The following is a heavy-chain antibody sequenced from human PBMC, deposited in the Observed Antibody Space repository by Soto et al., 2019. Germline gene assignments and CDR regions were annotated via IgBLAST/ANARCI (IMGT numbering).Heavy chain of an antibody. CDR3: ARGHLAVAVSRWFDP. D-gene: IGHD2-21*02. J-gene: IGHJ5*02. Sequence: QVTLKESGPVLVKPTETLTLRCTVSGLSITDSEMGVSWIRQPPGQPLEWLAHIASSGEKSYRTFLKSRLAISKDTSKSQIVLTMTNMDPADTATYYCARGHLAVAVSRWFDPWGQGIPVTVSS. CDR2: IASSGEK. CDR1: GLSITDSEMG. V-gene: IGHV2-26*01.